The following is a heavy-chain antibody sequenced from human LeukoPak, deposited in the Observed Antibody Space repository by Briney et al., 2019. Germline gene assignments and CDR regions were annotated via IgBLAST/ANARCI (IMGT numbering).Heavy chain of an antibody. CDR3: ARDPRIAVAGKYFDY. CDR2: INPNNGGT. CDR1: GYTFIGYY. J-gene: IGHJ4*02. D-gene: IGHD6-19*01. V-gene: IGHV1-2*06. Sequence: SVKVSCKASGYTFIGYYMHWVRQAPGQGLEWMGRINPNNGGTNYAQKFQGRVTMTRDTSISTAYMELSRLRSDDTAVYYCARDPRIAVAGKYFDYWGQGTLVTVSS.